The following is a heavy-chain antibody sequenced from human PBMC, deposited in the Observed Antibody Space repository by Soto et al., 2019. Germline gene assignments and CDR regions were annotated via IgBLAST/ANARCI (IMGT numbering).Heavy chain of an antibody. Sequence: SGPTLVNPTQTLTLTCTFSGFSLTINDVGVGWIRQPPGKALEWLALIYWDDDKRYSPSLKSRLTITKDTSKNQVVLRMTNVDPVDTATYYCAHSRYSRSSFDYWGQGTLVTVSS. J-gene: IGHJ4*02. CDR2: IYWDDDK. CDR3: AHSRYSRSSFDY. V-gene: IGHV2-5*02. CDR1: GFSLTINDVG. D-gene: IGHD6-6*01.